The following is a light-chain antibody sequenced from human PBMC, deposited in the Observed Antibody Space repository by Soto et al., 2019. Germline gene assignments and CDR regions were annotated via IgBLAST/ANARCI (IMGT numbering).Light chain of an antibody. Sequence: EIVLTQSPATLSLSPGERATLSCRASQSVSSYLAWYQQKPGQAPRLLIYDASNRATGIPARFSGSGSGTDFTLTISSLEPEAYAVDYCQQPSRWPALYTFGQGTKLEIK. CDR1: QSVSSY. CDR3: QQPSRWPALYT. J-gene: IGKJ2*01. V-gene: IGKV3-11*01. CDR2: DAS.